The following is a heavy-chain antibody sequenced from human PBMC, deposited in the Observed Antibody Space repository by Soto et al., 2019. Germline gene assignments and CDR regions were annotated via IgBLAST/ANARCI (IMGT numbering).Heavy chain of an antibody. D-gene: IGHD6-13*01. CDR2: LSHAGSHK. V-gene: IGHV3-30-3*01. CDR3: ARASGVAAAGTFYYYGMYV. CDR1: GFTFSSYA. Sequence: PAGSLRLSCAASGFTFSSYAMHCVRQAPSKGLEWVAVLSHAGSHKYYADSEKGRFTISRDNSKNTLYLQMNSLRAEDTAVYYCARASGVAAAGTFYYYGMYVWGEGTMVTVSS. J-gene: IGHJ6*01.